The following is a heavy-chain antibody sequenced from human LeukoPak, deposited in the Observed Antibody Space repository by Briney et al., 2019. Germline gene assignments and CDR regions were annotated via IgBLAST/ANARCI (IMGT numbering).Heavy chain of an antibody. Sequence: GGSLRLSCAASGFSFSSYEMNWVRQAPGKGLEWVSYISTSGSTIYYADSVKGRFTISRDNAKNLLYLQMNSLRAEDAAVCYCAKDFPHYYESSHGMDAWGQGTTVTVSS. D-gene: IGHD3-22*01. CDR3: AKDFPHYYESSHGMDA. J-gene: IGHJ6*02. CDR1: GFSFSSYE. CDR2: ISTSGSTI. V-gene: IGHV3-48*03.